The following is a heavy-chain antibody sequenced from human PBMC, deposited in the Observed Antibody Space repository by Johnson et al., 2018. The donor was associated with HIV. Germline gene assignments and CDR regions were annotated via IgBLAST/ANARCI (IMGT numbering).Heavy chain of an antibody. D-gene: IGHD7-27*01. J-gene: IGHJ3*02. CDR1: GFTFSNYA. CDR2: ISYDGSNK. Sequence: QVQMVESGGGVVQPGRSLRLSCAASGFTFSNYAMHWVRQAPGKGLEWVAVISYDGSNKYYADSVKGRFTIYRANSQNTLYLQMNSLSTEDKAVYYCARDHHWGFTTGPHDAFEIWGQGTLVTVSS. CDR3: ARDHHWGFTTGPHDAFEI. V-gene: IGHV3-30*04.